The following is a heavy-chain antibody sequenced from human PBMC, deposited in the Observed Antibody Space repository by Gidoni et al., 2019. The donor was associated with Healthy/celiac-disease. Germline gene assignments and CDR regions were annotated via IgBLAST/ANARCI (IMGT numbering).Heavy chain of an antibody. CDR2: ISSSSSYI. CDR1: GFTFSSYS. CDR3: ATGDTFGGVIVVFDY. Sequence: EVQLVASGGGLVKPGGSLRLSCAASGFTFSSYSMNWVRQAPGKGLEWVSSISSSSSYIYYADSVKGRFTISRDNAKNSLYLQMNSLRAEDTAVYYCATGDTFGGVIVVFDYWGQGTLVTVSS. J-gene: IGHJ4*02. V-gene: IGHV3-21*01. D-gene: IGHD3-16*02.